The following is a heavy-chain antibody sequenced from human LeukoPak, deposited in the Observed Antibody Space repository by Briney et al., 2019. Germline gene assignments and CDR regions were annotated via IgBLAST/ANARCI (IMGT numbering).Heavy chain of an antibody. D-gene: IGHD3-10*01. CDR2: ISAYNGNT. CDR1: GYTFTSYG. J-gene: IGHJ4*02. Sequence: ASVKVSFKASGYTFTSYGISWVRQAPGQGLEWMGWISAYNGNTNYAQKLQGRVTMTTDTSTSTAYMELRSLRSDDTAVYYCARDLLEDYYGSGSYYTTFDYWGQGTLVTVSS. CDR3: ARDLLEDYYGSGSYYTTFDY. V-gene: IGHV1-18*01.